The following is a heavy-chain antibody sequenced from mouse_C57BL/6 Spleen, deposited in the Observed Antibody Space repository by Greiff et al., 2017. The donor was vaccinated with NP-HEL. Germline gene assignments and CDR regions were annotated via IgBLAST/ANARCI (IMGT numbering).Heavy chain of an antibody. J-gene: IGHJ1*03. CDR1: GYTFTSYW. CDR2: IDPSDGYT. V-gene: IGHV1-50*01. D-gene: IGHD1-1*01. Sequence: QVQLQQPGAELVKPGASVKLSCKASGYTFTSYWMQWVKQRPGQGLEWIGEIDPSDGYTNYNQKFKGKATLTVDTYSSTAYMEISSLTSEDSAVYYDAKIREYCGSSYWCFDVWGTGTTVTVSA. CDR3: AKIREYCGSSYWCFDV.